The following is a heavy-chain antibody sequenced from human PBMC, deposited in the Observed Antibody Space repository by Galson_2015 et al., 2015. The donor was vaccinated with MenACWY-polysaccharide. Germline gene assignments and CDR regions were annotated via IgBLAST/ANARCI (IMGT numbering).Heavy chain of an antibody. V-gene: IGHV2-70*01. Sequence: PARETPTQPLTLTSTFSGFVLSIRRMSGSWIRHPPVKALERLSLMDWDDDRYYSTSMKTRLTISKDTSKNQLVLTMNNMAPVDTATYYCARSWGETTGDFDYWGQGTLVTVSS. CDR1: GFVLSIRRMS. J-gene: IGHJ4*02. D-gene: IGHD4-17*01. CDR3: ARSWGETTGDFDY. CDR2: MDWDDDR.